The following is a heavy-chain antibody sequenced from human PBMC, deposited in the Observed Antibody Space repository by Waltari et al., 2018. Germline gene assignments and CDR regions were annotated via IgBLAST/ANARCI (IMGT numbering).Heavy chain of an antibody. CDR2: ISWNSGSI. Sequence: EVQLVESGGGLVQPGRSLRLSCEASGFTFDAYALPWVRKAPGKGLEWVSGISWNSGSIGYADSVKGRFTISRDNAKNSLYLQMNSLRAEDMALYYCAKGGYSYGYYFDYWGQGTLVTVSS. V-gene: IGHV3-9*03. J-gene: IGHJ4*02. CDR3: AKGGYSYGYYFDY. D-gene: IGHD5-18*01. CDR1: GFTFDAYA.